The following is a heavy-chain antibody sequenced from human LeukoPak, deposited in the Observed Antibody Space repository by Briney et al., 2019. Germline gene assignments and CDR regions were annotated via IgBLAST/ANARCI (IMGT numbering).Heavy chain of an antibody. J-gene: IGHJ4*02. CDR3: AKGHTSSSYASNDY. Sequence: PGGSLRLSCAASGFSFSNYGFHWVRQAPGKGLDWVSAISYDGKNIHYADSVKGRFTISRDISKNTLYLQMNSLRAEDTAVYYCAKGHTSSSYASNDYWGQGALVTVPS. CDR2: ISYDGKNI. D-gene: IGHD6-6*01. CDR1: GFSFSNYG. V-gene: IGHV3-30*12.